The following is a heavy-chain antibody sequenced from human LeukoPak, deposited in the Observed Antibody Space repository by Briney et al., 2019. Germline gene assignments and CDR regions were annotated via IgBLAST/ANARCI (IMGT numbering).Heavy chain of an antibody. CDR3: ARGMDIVATIGSYYYYYMDV. Sequence: ASVKVSCKAFGYTFTSNYTHWVRQAPGQGPEWMGVISPSGGSTTYAQKFQGRVTLTRDMSTSTDYLELSSLRSEDTAVYYCARGMDIVATIGSYYYYYMDVWGKGTTVTVSS. CDR2: ISPSGGST. CDR1: GYTFTSNY. D-gene: IGHD5-12*01. J-gene: IGHJ6*03. V-gene: IGHV1-46*01.